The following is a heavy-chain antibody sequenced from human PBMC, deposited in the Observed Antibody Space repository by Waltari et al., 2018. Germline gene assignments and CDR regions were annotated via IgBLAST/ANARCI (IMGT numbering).Heavy chain of an antibody. CDR3: ARARSDYTGVDY. J-gene: IGHJ4*02. CDR2: INPSSGST. Sequence: QVQLVQSGAEVKKPGASVKVSCKASGYTFTRYYIHWVRQAPGQGLEWMGIINPSSGSTTYAQKFQGRVTMTRDTSTSTIYMEVNSLRCEDTAVYYCARARSDYTGVDYWGQGTLVTVSS. D-gene: IGHD4-4*01. CDR1: GYTFTRYY. V-gene: IGHV1-46*01.